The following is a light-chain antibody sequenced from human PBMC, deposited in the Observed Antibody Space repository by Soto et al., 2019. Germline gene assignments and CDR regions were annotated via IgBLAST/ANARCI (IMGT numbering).Light chain of an antibody. V-gene: IGLV2-23*02. J-gene: IGLJ7*01. Sequence: QSVLTQPASVSGSPGQSITISCTGTSSDVGSYNLVSWYQQHPGKAPKLMISEVSKRPSGISDRFSGSKSGSTASLTISGLQAEDEAEYYCCSYAGTSTHTVFGGGTQLPSS. CDR2: EVS. CDR1: SSDVGSYNL. CDR3: CSYAGTSTHTV.